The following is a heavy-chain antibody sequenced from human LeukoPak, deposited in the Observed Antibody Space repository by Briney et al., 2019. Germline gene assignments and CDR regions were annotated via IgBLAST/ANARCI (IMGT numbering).Heavy chain of an antibody. Sequence: SETLSLTCTVFGGSISSSSYYWGWIRQPPGKGLEWIGSIYYSGSTYYNPSLKSRVTISVDTSKNQFSLKLSSVTAADTAVYYCPRLFVGSSTGRSLDYWGQGTLVTVSS. CDR3: PRLFVGSSTGRSLDY. CDR1: GGSISSSSYY. V-gene: IGHV4-39*01. D-gene: IGHD6-13*01. J-gene: IGHJ4*02. CDR2: IYYSGST.